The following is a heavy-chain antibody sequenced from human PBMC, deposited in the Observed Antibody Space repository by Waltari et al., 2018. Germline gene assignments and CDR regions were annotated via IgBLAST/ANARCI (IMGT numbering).Heavy chain of an antibody. V-gene: IGHV3-74*01. J-gene: IGHJ5*02. CDR1: GFTFSSYW. Sequence: GQVVESGGGLVQPGGSLRLSCAASGFTFSSYWMHWVRQAPGKGLVWVSRISTDGSSTNYADSVKGRFTISRDNAKNTLYLQMNSLRAEDTAVYYWARDPVVPKADNWFDPWGQGTLVTVSS. D-gene: IGHD2-2*01. CDR3: ARDPVVPKADNWFDP. CDR2: ISTDGSST.